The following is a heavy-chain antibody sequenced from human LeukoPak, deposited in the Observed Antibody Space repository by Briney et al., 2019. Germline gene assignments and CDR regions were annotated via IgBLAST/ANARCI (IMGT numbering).Heavy chain of an antibody. J-gene: IGHJ4*02. Sequence: SETLSLTCTVSGYSISSGYYWGWIRQSPGKGLEWIGSIYHGRSTYYNPSLRSRVIVSVDTSKNHFSLKMSSVTAADTAVYYCARDLASCAGDCYSDGFDYWGQGTLVTVSS. V-gene: IGHV4-38-2*02. CDR1: GYSISSGYY. D-gene: IGHD2-21*02. CDR3: ARDLASCAGDCYSDGFDY. CDR2: IYHGRST.